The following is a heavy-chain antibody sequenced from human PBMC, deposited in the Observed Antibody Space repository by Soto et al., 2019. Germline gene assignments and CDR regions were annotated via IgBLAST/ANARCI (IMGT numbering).Heavy chain of an antibody. V-gene: IGHV4-61*01. Sequence: SDTLSLNCTVSGGSARGGSYYWSWIRQPPGKGLEWIGYIYYSGSTNYNPSLKSRVTISVDTSKNQFSLKLSSVTAADTAVYYCAREGYYYDSSGYGPPSTGMDVWGQGTTVTVSS. D-gene: IGHD3-22*01. CDR1: GGSARGGSYY. CDR2: IYYSGST. CDR3: AREGYYYDSSGYGPPSTGMDV. J-gene: IGHJ6*02.